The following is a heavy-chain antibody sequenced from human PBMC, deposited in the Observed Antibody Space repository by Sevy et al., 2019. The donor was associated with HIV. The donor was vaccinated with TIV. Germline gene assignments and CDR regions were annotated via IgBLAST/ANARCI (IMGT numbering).Heavy chain of an antibody. J-gene: IGHJ5*01. D-gene: IGHD1-1*01. CDR1: GFTFDAFW. V-gene: IGHV3-33*08. Sequence: GGSLRLSCAASGFTFDAFWMQWVRQAPGKGLEWVAAIWYDGRTKQYADSVKGRFTISRDNSKNMLNLEMNSLRAEDTALYFCARDSARVIVPTAGFDSWGQGTVVTVSS. CDR2: IWYDGRTK. CDR3: ARDSARVIVPTAGFDS.